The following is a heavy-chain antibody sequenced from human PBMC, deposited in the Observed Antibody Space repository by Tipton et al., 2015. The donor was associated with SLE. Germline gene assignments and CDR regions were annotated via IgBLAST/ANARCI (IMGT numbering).Heavy chain of an antibody. CDR1: GGSISSYY. CDR3: ARGEGIAVAGTLFRENYFDY. CDR2: IYYSGST. J-gene: IGHJ4*02. D-gene: IGHD6-19*01. V-gene: IGHV4-59*12. Sequence: TLSLTCTVSGGSISSYYWNWIRQPPGKGLEWIGSIYYSGSTYYNPSLKSRVTISVDTSKNQFSLKLSSVTAADTAVYYCARGEGIAVAGTLFRENYFDYWGQGTLVTVSS.